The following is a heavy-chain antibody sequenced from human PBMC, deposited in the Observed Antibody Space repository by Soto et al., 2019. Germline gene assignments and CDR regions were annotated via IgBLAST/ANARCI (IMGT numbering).Heavy chain of an antibody. J-gene: IGHJ6*02. CDR2: LNHSGST. D-gene: IGHD3-3*01. CDR3: ARGGRFLEGLPRKHYYYGMDV. Sequence: QVQLQQWGAGLLKPSETLSLTCAVYGGSFSGYYWSWIRQPPGKGLAWIGELNHSGSTNYNPSLKSRVTISVDTSKNQFSLKLSSVTAADTAVYYCARGGRFLEGLPRKHYYYGMDVWGQGTTVTVSS. CDR1: GGSFSGYY. V-gene: IGHV4-34*01.